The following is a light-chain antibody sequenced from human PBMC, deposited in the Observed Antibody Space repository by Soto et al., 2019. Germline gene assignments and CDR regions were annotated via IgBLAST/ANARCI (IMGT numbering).Light chain of an antibody. CDR1: QSVSSSY. CDR3: QQYGSSSIT. Sequence: EIVLTQSPGTLSLSPGERATLSCRASQSVSSSYLAWYQQKPGQAPRLLIYGASSRAAGIPDRFSGSGSGTDFTLTISRLDPEDVAVYYCQQYGSSSITFGQGTRLEIK. V-gene: IGKV3-20*01. CDR2: GAS. J-gene: IGKJ5*01.